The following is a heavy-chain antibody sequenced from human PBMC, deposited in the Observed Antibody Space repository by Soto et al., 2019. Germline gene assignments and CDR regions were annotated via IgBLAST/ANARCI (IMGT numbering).Heavy chain of an antibody. J-gene: IGHJ6*02. CDR2: IIPIFGTA. Sequence: QVQLVQSGAEVKKPGSSVKVSCKASGGTFSSYAISWVRQAPGQGLEWMGGIIPIFGTANYAQKFQGGVTITADESTSTAYMELSSLRSEDTAVYYCARRGEATIQDYYYYGMDVWGQGTTVTVSS. D-gene: IGHD5-12*01. CDR3: ARRGEATIQDYYYYGMDV. CDR1: GGTFSSYA. V-gene: IGHV1-69*01.